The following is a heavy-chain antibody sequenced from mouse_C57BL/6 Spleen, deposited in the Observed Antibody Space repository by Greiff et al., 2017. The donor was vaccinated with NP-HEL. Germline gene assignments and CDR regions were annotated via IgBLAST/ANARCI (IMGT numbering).Heavy chain of an antibody. CDR2: IYPGDGDT. J-gene: IGHJ2*01. CDR1: GYAFSSSW. D-gene: IGHD1-1*01. V-gene: IGHV1-82*01. Sequence: QVQLQQSGPELVKPGASVKISCKASGYAFSSSWMNWVKQRPGKGLEWIGRIYPGDGDTNYNGKFKGKATLTADKSSSTAYMQLSSLTSEDSAVYCCARASSYDYFDYWGQGTTLTVSS. CDR3: ARASSYDYFDY.